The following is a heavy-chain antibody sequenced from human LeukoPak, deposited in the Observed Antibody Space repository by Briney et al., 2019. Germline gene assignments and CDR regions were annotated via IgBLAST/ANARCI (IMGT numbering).Heavy chain of an antibody. CDR2: INPNSGGT. D-gene: IGHD6-13*01. V-gene: IGHV1-2*02. J-gene: IGHJ4*02. CDR3: AREDIAAAATFDY. Sequence: ASVKVSCKASGYTFTGYYMHWVRQAPGQGLEWMGWINPNSGGTNYAQKFQGRVTMTRDTSISTAYMELSRLRSDDTAVYYCAREDIAAAATFDYWGQGTLVSVSS. CDR1: GYTFTGYY.